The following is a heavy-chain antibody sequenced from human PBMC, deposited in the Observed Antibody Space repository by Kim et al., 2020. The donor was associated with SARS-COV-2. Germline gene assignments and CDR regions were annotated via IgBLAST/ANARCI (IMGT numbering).Heavy chain of an antibody. D-gene: IGHD3-9*01. V-gene: IGHV3-33*05. CDR3: ARDLNDILTGPFDY. Sequence: GGSLRLSCAASGFTFSSYGMHWVRQAPGKGLEWVAVISYDGSNKYYADSVKGRFTISRDNSKNTLYLQMNSLRAEDTAVYYCARDLNDILTGPFDYWGQGTLVTVSS. J-gene: IGHJ4*02. CDR2: ISYDGSNK. CDR1: GFTFSSYG.